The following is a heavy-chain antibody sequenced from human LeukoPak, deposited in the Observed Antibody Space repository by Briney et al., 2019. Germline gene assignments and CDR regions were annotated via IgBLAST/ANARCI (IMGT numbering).Heavy chain of an antibody. V-gene: IGHV4-39*07. CDR2: IYYSGST. D-gene: IGHD3-22*01. CDR1: GGSISSSSYY. CDR3: ARADYYDSGLFDY. J-gene: IGHJ4*02. Sequence: SETLSLTCTVSGGSISSSSYYWGWIRQPPGKGLEWIGSIYYSGSTYYNPSLKSRVTISVDTSKNQFSLKLSSVTAADTAVYYCARADYYDSGLFDYWGQGTLVTVSS.